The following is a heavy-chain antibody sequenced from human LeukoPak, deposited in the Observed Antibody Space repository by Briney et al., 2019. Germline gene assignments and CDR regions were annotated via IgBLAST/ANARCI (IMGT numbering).Heavy chain of an antibody. J-gene: IGHJ4*02. V-gene: IGHV4-30-2*01. D-gene: IGHD4-17*01. CDR1: GGSISSGGSS. CDR2: IYHSGST. Sequence: SETLSLTCAVSGGSISSGGSSWSWIRQPPGKGLEWIGYIYHSGSTYYNPSLKSRVTISVDRSKNQFSLKLSSVTAADTAVYYCAREGDYGDYAHWGQGTLVTVSS. CDR3: AREGDYGDYAH.